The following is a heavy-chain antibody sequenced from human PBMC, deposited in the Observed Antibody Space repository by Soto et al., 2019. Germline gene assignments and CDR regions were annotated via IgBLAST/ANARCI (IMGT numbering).Heavy chain of an antibody. CDR2: INPSNDNT. V-gene: IGHV1-18*01. CDR1: NYSFSSFG. D-gene: IGHD1-26*01. Sequence: QVQMVQSGAEVKKPGASVKVSCKASNYSFSSFGISWMRQAPGQGLEWMAWINPSNDNTNYAQSLQGRVTLTTDTSATTAYMERRSLRSDDTAVYYCARDPFYSGSNLQVGYFDSWGQGTLVTVSS. J-gene: IGHJ4*02. CDR3: ARDPFYSGSNLQVGYFDS.